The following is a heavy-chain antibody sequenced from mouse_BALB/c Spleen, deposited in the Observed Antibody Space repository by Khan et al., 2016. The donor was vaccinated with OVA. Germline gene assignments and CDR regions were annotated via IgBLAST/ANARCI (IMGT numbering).Heavy chain of an antibody. CDR2: ILPGSGST. D-gene: IGHD1-1*01. Sequence: QVQLQQSGAELMKPGASVKISCKATGYTFSNYWIEWVKQRPGHGLEWIGEILPGSGSTNYNARFKGKATFTSDTSSNTAYMQLSSLTSEDSAVYFWARVKHCSRDSFEYWGQGTILTVSS. V-gene: IGHV1-9*01. J-gene: IGHJ2*01. CDR3: ARVKHCSRDSFEY. CDR1: GYTFSNYW.